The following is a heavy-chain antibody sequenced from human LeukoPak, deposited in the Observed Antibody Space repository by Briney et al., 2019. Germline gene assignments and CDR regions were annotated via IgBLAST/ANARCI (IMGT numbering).Heavy chain of an antibody. D-gene: IGHD2-15*01. Sequence: SETLSLTCTVPGGSTSSNNYYWGWIRQFPGKGLQWIGSFSYNGSTYYNPSLKSRGAISVGTSKNQFSLKMSSVTAADTAVYYCARHRPLVVAATLGDFDNWGQGTLVTVSS. CDR3: ARHRPLVVAATLGDFDN. CDR2: FSYNGST. V-gene: IGHV4-39*01. J-gene: IGHJ4*02. CDR1: GGSTSSNNYY.